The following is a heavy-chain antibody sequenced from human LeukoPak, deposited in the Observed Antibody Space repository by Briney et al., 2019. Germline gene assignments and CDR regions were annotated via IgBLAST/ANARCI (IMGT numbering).Heavy chain of an antibody. CDR1: GYTFTSYY. CDR3: ARVAGSIDY. D-gene: IGHD6-19*01. V-gene: IGHV1-8*02. Sequence: ASLKLSCKASGYTFTSYYINWVRQATGQGLEWMGWMNTNSGYTGYAQKFQGRVTITRDTSINTAYMELSSLRTEDTAVYYCARVAGSIDYWGQGTLVTVSS. J-gene: IGHJ4*02. CDR2: MNTNSGYT.